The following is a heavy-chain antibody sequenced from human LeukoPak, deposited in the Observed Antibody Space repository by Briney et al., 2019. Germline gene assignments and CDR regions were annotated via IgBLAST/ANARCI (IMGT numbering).Heavy chain of an antibody. Sequence: GGSLRLSCAASGFTFSSYGMHWVRQAPGKGLEWVAFIRYDGSNKYYADSVKGRFTISRDNSKNTLYLQMNSLRAEDTAVYYCARTYCSSTSCYYYFDYWGQGTLVTVSS. CDR3: ARTYCSSTSCYYYFDY. D-gene: IGHD2-2*01. V-gene: IGHV3-30*02. J-gene: IGHJ4*02. CDR2: IRYDGSNK. CDR1: GFTFSSYG.